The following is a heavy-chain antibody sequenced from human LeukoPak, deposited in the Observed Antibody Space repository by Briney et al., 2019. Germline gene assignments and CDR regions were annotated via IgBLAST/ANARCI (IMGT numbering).Heavy chain of an antibody. CDR2: ISGTGGTT. V-gene: IGHV3-23*01. D-gene: IGHD3-10*01. Sequence: GGSLRLSCAASGFTFSSYAMTWVRQAPGKGLEWVSSISGTGGTTYCADSVKGRFTISRDNSKDTLYLQMNSLRAEDTAVYYCAKVWDGSGSTYWGLGALVTVSS. CDR1: GFTFSSYA. CDR3: AKVWDGSGSTY. J-gene: IGHJ4*02.